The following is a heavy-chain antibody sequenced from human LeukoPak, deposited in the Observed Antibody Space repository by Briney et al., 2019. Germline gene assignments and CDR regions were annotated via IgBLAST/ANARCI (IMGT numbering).Heavy chain of an antibody. V-gene: IGHV4-34*01. Sequence: SETLSLTCAVYGGSFSGYYWSWIRQPPGKGLEWIGEINHSGSTNYNPSLKSRVTISVDTSKNQFSLKLSSVTAADTAVYYCARGSGWYYYWGQGTLVTVSS. J-gene: IGHJ4*02. CDR2: INHSGST. D-gene: IGHD6-19*01. CDR1: GGSFSGYY. CDR3: ARGSGWYYY.